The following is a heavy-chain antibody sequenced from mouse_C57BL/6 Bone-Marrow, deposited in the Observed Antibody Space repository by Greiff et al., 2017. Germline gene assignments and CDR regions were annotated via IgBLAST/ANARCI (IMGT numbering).Heavy chain of an antibody. V-gene: IGHV1-59*01. CDR1: GYTFTSYW. J-gene: IGHJ2*01. CDR3: ARDRVVAFDY. CDR2: IAPSDSYT. D-gene: IGHD1-1*01. Sequence: VQLQQPGAELVRPGTSVKLSCKASGYTFTSYWMHWVKQRPGQGLEWIGVIAPSDSYTNYNQKFKGKATLTVDTSSSTAYMQLSSLTSEDSAVYYCARDRVVAFDYWGQGTTLTVSS.